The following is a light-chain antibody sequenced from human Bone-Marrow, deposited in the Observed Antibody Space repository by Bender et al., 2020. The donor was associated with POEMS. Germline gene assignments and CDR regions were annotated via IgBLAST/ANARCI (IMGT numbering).Light chain of an antibody. Sequence: QSALTQPASVSGSPGQSITISCAGTSSDVGHYDYVAWYQQHPGKAPRLIIYDVNSRPSEVSDRFSGSKSGNTASLTISGLQAEDEANYYCTSYRSINTYVFGSGTKVTVL. CDR3: TSYRSINTYV. J-gene: IGLJ1*01. CDR2: DVN. V-gene: IGLV2-14*03. CDR1: SSDVGHYDY.